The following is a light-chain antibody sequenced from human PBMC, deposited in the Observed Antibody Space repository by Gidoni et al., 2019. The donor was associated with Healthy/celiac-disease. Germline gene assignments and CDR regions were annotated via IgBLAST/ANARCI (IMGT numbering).Light chain of an antibody. CDR1: QSISSY. CDR3: QQSYSTSIT. Sequence: DIQMTQSPSSLSASVGDRVTITCRASQSISSYLNWYQQKPGKAPKLLIYAASSLQSGVPSRFSGSGSGTDFTLPIRSLQPEDFATYYCQQSYSTSITFXXXTRLEIK. CDR2: AAS. J-gene: IGKJ5*01. V-gene: IGKV1-39*01.